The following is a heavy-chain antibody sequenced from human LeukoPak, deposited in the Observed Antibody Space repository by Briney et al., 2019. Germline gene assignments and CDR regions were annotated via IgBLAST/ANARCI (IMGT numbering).Heavy chain of an antibody. CDR1: GGSFSGYY. Sequence: SETLSLTCAVYGGSFSGYYWSWIRQPPGKGLEWIGEINHSGSTNYNPSLKSRVTISVDTSKNQFSLKLSSVTAADTAVYYCARGYSSSFGGWFDPWGQGTLVTVSS. CDR2: INHSGST. D-gene: IGHD6-6*01. J-gene: IGHJ5*02. V-gene: IGHV4-34*01. CDR3: ARGYSSSFGGWFDP.